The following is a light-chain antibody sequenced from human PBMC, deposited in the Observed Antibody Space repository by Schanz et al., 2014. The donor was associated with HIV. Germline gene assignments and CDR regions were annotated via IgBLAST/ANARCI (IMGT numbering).Light chain of an antibody. CDR3: SSYEGIHNWV. CDR1: SSNIGADYD. Sequence: QSVLTQPPSVSGAPGQRVAISCTGSSSNIGADYDVHWYQQLPGTAPKHLIFANSDRPSGVSNRFSGSKSGNTASLTISGLQAEDEADYYCSSYEGIHNWVFGGGTKLTVL. J-gene: IGLJ3*02. CDR2: ANS. V-gene: IGLV1-40*01.